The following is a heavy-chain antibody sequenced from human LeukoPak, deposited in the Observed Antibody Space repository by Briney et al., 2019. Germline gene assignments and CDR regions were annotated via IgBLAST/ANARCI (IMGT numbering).Heavy chain of an antibody. D-gene: IGHD2-21*02. J-gene: IGHJ6*03. Sequence: SETLSLTCTVSGGSISSYYWSWIRQPPGKGLEWIGYIYTSGSTNYNPSLKSRVTISVDTSKNQFSLKLSSVTAADTAVYYCARGGDCPVYYYYYMDVWGKGTTVTVSS. CDR3: ARGGDCPVYYYYYMDV. CDR2: IYTSGST. V-gene: IGHV4-4*09. CDR1: GGSISSYY.